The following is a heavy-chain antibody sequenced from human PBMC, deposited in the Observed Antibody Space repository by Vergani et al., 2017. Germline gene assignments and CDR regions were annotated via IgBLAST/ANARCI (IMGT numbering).Heavy chain of an antibody. V-gene: IGHV3-53*04. D-gene: IGHD3-10*01. CDR3: AKDHDTGPRRGGYMDV. J-gene: IGHJ6*03. CDR2: LYGGGST. CDR1: GFTVSSNY. Sequence: EVQLLESGGGLVQPGGSLRLSCAASGFTVSSNYMTWVRQAPGKGLEWVSALYGGGSTYYADSVKGRFTISRDNSKNTLYLQMNSLRAEDTALYYCAKDHDTGPRRGGYMDVWGKGTTVTVSS.